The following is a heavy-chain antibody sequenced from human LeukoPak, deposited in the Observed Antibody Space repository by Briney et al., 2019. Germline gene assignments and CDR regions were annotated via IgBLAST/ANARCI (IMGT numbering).Heavy chain of an antibody. J-gene: IGHJ4*02. Sequence: GGSLRLSCAASGFTFSSYDMHWVRQATGKGLEWVSAIGTAGDTYYPGSVKGRFTTSRENAKNSLYLQMNSLRAGDTAVYYCARGYYGSGSYLQPFDYWGQETLVTVSS. CDR3: ARGYYGSGSYLQPFDY. CDR1: GFTFSSYD. D-gene: IGHD3-10*01. V-gene: IGHV3-13*01. CDR2: IGTAGDT.